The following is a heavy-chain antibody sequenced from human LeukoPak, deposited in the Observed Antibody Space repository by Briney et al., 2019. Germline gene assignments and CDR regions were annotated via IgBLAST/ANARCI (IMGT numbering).Heavy chain of an antibody. J-gene: IGHJ4*02. V-gene: IGHV1-69*08. CDR2: IIPVLTA. D-gene: IGHD3-10*01. Sequence: SVKVSCKVSGGTFNSDSIDWVRQAPGQGLEWMGRIIPVLTATYAPLFEDRLTITADKSTSTAYMELSSLRSEDTAVYYCARGPYYGSGSYSHWGQGTLVTVSS. CDR3: ARGPYYGSGSYSH. CDR1: GGTFNSDS.